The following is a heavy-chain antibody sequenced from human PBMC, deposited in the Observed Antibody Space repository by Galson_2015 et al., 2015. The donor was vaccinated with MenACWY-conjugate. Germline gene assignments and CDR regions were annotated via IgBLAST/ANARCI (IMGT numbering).Heavy chain of an antibody. CDR2: IKPKTDGGTA. J-gene: IGHJ4*02. D-gene: IGHD1-14*01. Sequence: LRLSCAASGFTFTDAWLTWVRQAPGKGLEWVGRIKPKTDGGTADYGAPVKGRFTISRDDSEKTLFLQMDSLRTEDSAVYYCATLAYGYNPHWGQGTLVTVSS. V-gene: IGHV3-15*01. CDR1: GFTFTDAW. CDR3: ATLAYGYNPH.